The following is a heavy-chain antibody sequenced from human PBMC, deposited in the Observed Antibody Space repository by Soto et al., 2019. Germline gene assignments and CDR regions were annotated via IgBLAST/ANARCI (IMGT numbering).Heavy chain of an antibody. V-gene: IGHV4-30-2*01. J-gene: IGHJ5*02. CDR2: IYHSGST. CDR1: GGSISSGGYS. Sequence: SETLSLTCAVSGGSISSGGYSWSWIRQPPGKGLEWIGYIYHSGSTYYNPSLKSRVTISVDRSKNQFSLKLSSVTAADTAVYYCARDAPYCSGGSCYRGWFDPWGQGTLVTVSS. D-gene: IGHD2-15*01. CDR3: ARDAPYCSGGSCYRGWFDP.